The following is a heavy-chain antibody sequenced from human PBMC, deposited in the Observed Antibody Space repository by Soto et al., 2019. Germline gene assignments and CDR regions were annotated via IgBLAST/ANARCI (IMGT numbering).Heavy chain of an antibody. J-gene: IGHJ6*02. CDR1: GFTFSNYW. V-gene: IGHV3-7*01. Sequence: EVQVVESGGGLVQPGGSLKLSCVASGFTFSNYWMGWVRQAPGKGLEWVANIKKDGSDKNYVDSVEGRFSIFRDNAKNSLHLQMYGLRAEDTAVYYCARDLGTALVGFDYGMDVWGQGTTVTVPS. D-gene: IGHD5-18*01. CDR3: ARDLGTALVGFDYGMDV. CDR2: IKKDGSDK.